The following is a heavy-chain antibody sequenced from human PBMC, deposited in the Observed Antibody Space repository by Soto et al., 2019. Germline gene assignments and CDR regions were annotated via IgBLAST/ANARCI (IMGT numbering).Heavy chain of an antibody. CDR1: GFTFSSYW. CDR3: ARDLDYGGNPGPFDY. D-gene: IGHD4-17*01. Sequence: GGSLRLSCAASGFTFSSYWMHWVRQAPGKGPVWVSHISSDGNNIIYADPVKGRFTISRDNSKNTLYLQMNSLRAEDTAVYYCARDLDYGGNPGPFDYWGQGTLVTVSS. J-gene: IGHJ4*02. V-gene: IGHV3-74*01. CDR2: ISSDGNNI.